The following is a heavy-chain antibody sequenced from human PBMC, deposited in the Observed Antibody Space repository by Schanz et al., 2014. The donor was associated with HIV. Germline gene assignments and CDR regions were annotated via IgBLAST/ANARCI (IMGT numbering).Heavy chain of an antibody. CDR1: GGTFSIYA. CDR2: INPSGGKT. D-gene: IGHD3-3*01. V-gene: IGHV1-46*01. CDR3: ARDLGGDFWSAQGGFDP. Sequence: QVQLVQSGAEVKKPGSSVKVSCKASGGTFSIYAISWVRQAPGQGLEWMGIINPSGGKTSLAQKFQGRVTLTRDTSTSTVYVELSSLRSEDTAIYYCARDLGGDFWSAQGGFDPWGQGTLVTVSS. J-gene: IGHJ5*02.